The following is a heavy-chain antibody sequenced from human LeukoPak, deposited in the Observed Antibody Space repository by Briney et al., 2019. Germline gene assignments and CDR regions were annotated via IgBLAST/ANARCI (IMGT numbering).Heavy chain of an antibody. J-gene: IGHJ5*02. CDR1: DMSFCGYY. CDR3: ARGGSSWYGERRNYFDP. D-gene: IGHD6-13*01. V-gene: IGHV4-34*01. Sequence: SETLSLTCAVYDMSFCGYYWSWIRQPSGKGLEWIGEIKHSGSTSYNPSLKSRVTISVDTSKNQFSLNLSSVTAADTAVYYCARGGSSWYGERRNYFDPWGQGTLVTVSS. CDR2: IKHSGST.